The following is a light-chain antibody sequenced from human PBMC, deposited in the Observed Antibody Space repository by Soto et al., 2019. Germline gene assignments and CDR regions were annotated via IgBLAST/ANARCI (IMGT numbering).Light chain of an antibody. Sequence: LTQPASVSGSPGQSITISCTGTSGDVGGYDYVSWYQQHPGKAPKLMIYDVTNRPSGVSNRFSGSKSGNTASLTISGLQAEDEADYYCISYASINTYVFGTGTKVTVL. V-gene: IGLV2-14*01. CDR2: DVT. CDR1: SGDVGGYDY. J-gene: IGLJ1*01. CDR3: ISYASINTYV.